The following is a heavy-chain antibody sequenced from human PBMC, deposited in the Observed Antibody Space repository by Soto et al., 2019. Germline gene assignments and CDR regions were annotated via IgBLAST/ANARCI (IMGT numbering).Heavy chain of an antibody. J-gene: IGHJ3*02. CDR1: GFTVSSYS. Sequence: GGSLRLSCAASGFTVSSYSMNWVRQAPGKGLEWVSSISSSSSYIYYADSVKGRFTISRDNAKNSLYLQMSSLRAEDTAVYYCARARDCGGDCFGDAFDIWGQGTMVTVSS. CDR2: ISSSSSYI. D-gene: IGHD2-21*01. V-gene: IGHV3-21*01. CDR3: ARARDCGGDCFGDAFDI.